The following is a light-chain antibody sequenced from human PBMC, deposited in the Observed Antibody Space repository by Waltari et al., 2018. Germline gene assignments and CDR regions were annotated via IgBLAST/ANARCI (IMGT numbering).Light chain of an antibody. CDR2: SLC. J-gene: IGKJ2*03. CDR1: QSLLDSDDGNTY. CDR3: MQRIEFSRYS. Sequence: DIVLTQTPLSLAVTPGEPASISCRSSQSLLDSDDGNTYLDWYLQRPGQSPQLLIYSLCDRASGVPDRFSGSGSGTEFTLKISRVEAEDVGVYYCMQRIEFSRYSFGQGTKLEIK. V-gene: IGKV2-40*01.